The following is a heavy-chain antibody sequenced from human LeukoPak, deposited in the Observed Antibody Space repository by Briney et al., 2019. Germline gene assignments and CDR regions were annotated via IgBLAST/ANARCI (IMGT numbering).Heavy chain of an antibody. V-gene: IGHV4-4*02. CDR1: GGSISSSNW. CDR2: IYHSGST. CDR3: ARESGSIVVVPAAYDY. J-gene: IGHJ4*02. Sequence: PSGTLSLTCAVSGGSISSSNWWSWVRQPPRKGLEWIGEIYHSGSTNYNPSLKNRVTISVDKSKNQFSLKLSSVTAADTAVYYCARESGSIVVVPAAYDYWGQGTLVTASS. D-gene: IGHD2-2*01.